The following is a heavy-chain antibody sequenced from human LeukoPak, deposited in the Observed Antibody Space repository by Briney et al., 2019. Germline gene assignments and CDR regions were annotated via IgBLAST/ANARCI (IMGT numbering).Heavy chain of an antibody. CDR1: GFTFSSYW. J-gene: IGHJ4*02. CDR2: INQDESEK. CDR3: ARDRALYDSRRGYYYTEDDY. D-gene: IGHD3-22*01. Sequence: GGSLRLSCAASGFTFSSYWMSWVRQAPGKGLDWVANINQDESEKYFVDSGKGRFTISRDNAKSSLYLQMNSLRADDTAVYYCARDRALYDSRRGYYYTEDDYWGQGTLVTVSS. V-gene: IGHV3-7*01.